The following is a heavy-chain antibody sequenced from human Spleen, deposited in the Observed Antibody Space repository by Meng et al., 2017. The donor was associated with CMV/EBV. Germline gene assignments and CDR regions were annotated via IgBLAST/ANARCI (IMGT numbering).Heavy chain of an antibody. CDR2: INSDGSST. Sequence: GESLKISCAASGFTFSSYWMHWVRQAPGKGLVWVSRINSDGSSTSYADSVKGRFTISRDNAKNTLYLQMNSLRAEDTAVYYCARGGNKWELLSLGFDPWGQGTLVTVSS. D-gene: IGHD2/OR15-2a*01. V-gene: IGHV3-74*01. CDR3: ARGGNKWELLSLGFDP. J-gene: IGHJ5*02. CDR1: GFTFSSYW.